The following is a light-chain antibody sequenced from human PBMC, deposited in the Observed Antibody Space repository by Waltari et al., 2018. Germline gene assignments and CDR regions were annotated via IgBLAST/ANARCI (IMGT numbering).Light chain of an antibody. J-gene: IGLJ2*01. Sequence: QSALIQPASLSASPGQSITISCTGTSNDIGAYDFVSWHQQHQGKVPKLIIYDVDIRPSGISNRFACSKSGNTASLTISGLQAEDDSDYYCSSFTTSKTRVFGGGTRVTVL. CDR2: DVD. V-gene: IGLV2-14*03. CDR1: SNDIGAYDF. CDR3: SSFTTSKTRV.